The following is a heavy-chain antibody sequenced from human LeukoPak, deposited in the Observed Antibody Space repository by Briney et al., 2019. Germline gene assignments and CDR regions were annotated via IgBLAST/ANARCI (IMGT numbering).Heavy chain of an antibody. J-gene: IGHJ3*02. CDR1: GFSFGTYS. Sequence: KSGGSLRLSCAVSGFSFGTYSMNWVRQAPGKGLEWVSSITSSGSYTYYADSVKGRFTISRDNANNSLYLQMNSLRAEDTAVYYCARKGYYNSGTFDIWGQGTMVTVSS. CDR3: ARKGYYNSGTFDI. CDR2: ITSSGSYT. D-gene: IGHD3-22*01. V-gene: IGHV3-21*01.